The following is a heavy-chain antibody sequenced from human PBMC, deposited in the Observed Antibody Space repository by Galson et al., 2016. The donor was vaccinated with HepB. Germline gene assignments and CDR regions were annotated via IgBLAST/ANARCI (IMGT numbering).Heavy chain of an antibody. CDR2: IGDTGSPT. Sequence: SLRLSCAASGFSFRNYAMSWVRQAPGKGLEWVSGIGDTGSPTYYADSVKGRFTISRDNAENSLYLQMNGLRAEDTAVYYCARDYHDCSDGSCQDYWGQGTLVTVSS. CDR3: ARDYHDCSDGSCQDY. D-gene: IGHD2-15*01. V-gene: IGHV3-11*01. J-gene: IGHJ4*02. CDR1: GFSFRNYA.